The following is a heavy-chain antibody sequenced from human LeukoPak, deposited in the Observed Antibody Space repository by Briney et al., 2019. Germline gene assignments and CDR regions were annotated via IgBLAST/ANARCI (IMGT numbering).Heavy chain of an antibody. J-gene: IGHJ3*02. Sequence: GGSLRLSCAASGFTFSSYWMNWARQAPGKGLEWVASINHNGNVNYYVDSAKGRFTISRDNSGNTVYLHMTSLRPEDTAVYFCAREGHTSGFCGSFDIWGQGTAVTISS. CDR2: INHNGNVN. CDR1: GFTFSSYW. CDR3: AREGHTSGFCGSFDI. D-gene: IGHD5-12*01. V-gene: IGHV3-7*01.